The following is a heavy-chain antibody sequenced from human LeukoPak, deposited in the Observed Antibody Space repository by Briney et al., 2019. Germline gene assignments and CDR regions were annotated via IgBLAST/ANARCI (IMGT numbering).Heavy chain of an antibody. CDR2: IIPMFGSA. CDR3: ARVQYYGSETYWHTKWFDP. J-gene: IGHJ5*02. Sequence: SVKVSCKASGGTFSNYVISWVRQAPGQGLEWMGGIIPMFGSATYSEKFQGRVTITTDESTSTGYMEMSRLTSEDTAVYYCARVQYYGSETYWHTKWFDPWGQGTPVTVSS. D-gene: IGHD3-10*01. CDR1: GGTFSNYV. V-gene: IGHV1-69*05.